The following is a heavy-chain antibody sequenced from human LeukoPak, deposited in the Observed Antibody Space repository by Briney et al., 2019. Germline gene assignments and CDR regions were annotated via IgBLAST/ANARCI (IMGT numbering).Heavy chain of an antibody. Sequence: GGSLRLSCAASGFTFSDYYMSWIRQAPGKGLEWVSAISGSGGSTYYADSVKGRFTISRDNSKNTLYLQMNSLRAEDTAVYYCAKVRTDSSSSYYFDYWGQGTLVTVSS. D-gene: IGHD6-6*01. J-gene: IGHJ4*02. V-gene: IGHV3-23*01. CDR1: GFTFSDYY. CDR2: ISGSGGST. CDR3: AKVRTDSSSSYYFDY.